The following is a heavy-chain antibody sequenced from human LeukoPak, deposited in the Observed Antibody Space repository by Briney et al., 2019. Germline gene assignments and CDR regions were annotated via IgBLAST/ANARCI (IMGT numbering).Heavy chain of an antibody. CDR2: ISSSSSYI. D-gene: IGHD3-16*01. Sequence: GGSLRLSCVASGFTFSSYSMNWVRQAPGERLEWVSSISSSSSYIYYADSVKGRFTISRDDAKNSLFLQMNSLRAEDTAVYYCARGRRSLWYFDYWGQGTLVTVSS. V-gene: IGHV3-21*01. J-gene: IGHJ4*02. CDR1: GFTFSSYS. CDR3: ARGRRSLWYFDY.